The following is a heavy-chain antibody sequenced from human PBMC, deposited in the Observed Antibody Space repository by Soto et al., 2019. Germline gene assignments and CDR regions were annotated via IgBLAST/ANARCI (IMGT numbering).Heavy chain of an antibody. CDR2: IYSGGST. J-gene: IGHJ3*02. D-gene: IGHD2-2*01. CDR3: ARDRGYCSSTSCSSDAFDI. V-gene: IGHV3-53*01. CDR1: GFTVSSNY. Sequence: GGSLRLSCAAPGFTVSSNYMSWVRQAPGKGLEWVSVIYSGGSTYYADSVKGRFTISRDNSKNTLYLQMNSLRAEDTAVYYCARDRGYCSSTSCSSDAFDIWGQGTMVTVSS.